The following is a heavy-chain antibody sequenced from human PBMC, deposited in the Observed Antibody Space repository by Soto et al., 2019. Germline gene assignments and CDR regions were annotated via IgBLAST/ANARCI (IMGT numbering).Heavy chain of an antibody. CDR1: GFSLSTTGVG. D-gene: IGHD1-26*01. CDR3: APFTGWEHYFDY. CDR2: IYWDDDE. V-gene: IGHV2-5*02. J-gene: IGHJ4*02. Sequence: QITLKESGPTLVKPTQTLTLTCTFSGFSLSTTGVGVGWIRQPPGKALEWLALIYWDDDERYSPSLKSRLTITKDTSKNQVVLTMNNVDPVDTATYYCAPFTGWEHYFDYWGQGSLVAVSS.